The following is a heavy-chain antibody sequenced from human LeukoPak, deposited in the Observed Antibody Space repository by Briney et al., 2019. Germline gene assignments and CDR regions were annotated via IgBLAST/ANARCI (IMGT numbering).Heavy chain of an antibody. V-gene: IGHV3-30*02. D-gene: IGHD4-11*01. Sequence: GGSLRLSCEASGFTFSSYAMAWVRQAPGKGLEWVAFIRFDGTDDYYAESVKGRFTISRDISKTTLYLQMNNLRSEDTAVYYCAKDSNWVFDYWGQGTLVTVSS. CDR3: AKDSNWVFDY. CDR1: GFTFSSYA. J-gene: IGHJ4*02. CDR2: IRFDGTDD.